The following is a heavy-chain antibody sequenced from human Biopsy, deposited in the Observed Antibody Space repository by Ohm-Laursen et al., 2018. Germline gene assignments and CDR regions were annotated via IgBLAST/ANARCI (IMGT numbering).Heavy chain of an antibody. D-gene: IGHD6-19*01. Sequence: GASVKVSCKASGYSFTSYYMHWVRQAPGQGLEWMGMINPSGSTTSYLQIFQGRVTMTRDTSKSTVYMELCSLRSSDTAVYFCARNTGWYGDLYYFDYWGQGTLVTVSS. CDR2: INPSGSTT. J-gene: IGHJ4*02. V-gene: IGHV1-46*01. CDR1: GYSFTSYY. CDR3: ARNTGWYGDLYYFDY.